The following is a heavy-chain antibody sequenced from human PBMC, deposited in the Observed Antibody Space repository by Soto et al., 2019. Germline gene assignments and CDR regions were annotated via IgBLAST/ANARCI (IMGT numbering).Heavy chain of an antibody. J-gene: IGHJ6*02. D-gene: IGHD6-6*01. CDR3: AKDIGARPGGMDV. CDR1: GFTFDDYA. Sequence: GGYLRLSCAASGFTFDDYAMHWVRQAPGKGLEWVSGISWNSGSIGYADSVKGRFTISRDNAKNSLYLQMNSLRAEDTALYYYAKDIGARPGGMDVWGQGTTVTVSS. V-gene: IGHV3-9*01. CDR2: ISWNSGSI.